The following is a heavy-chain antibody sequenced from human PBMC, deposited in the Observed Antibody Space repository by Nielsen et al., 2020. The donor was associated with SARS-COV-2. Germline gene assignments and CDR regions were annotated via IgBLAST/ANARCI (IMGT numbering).Heavy chain of an antibody. J-gene: IGHJ4*02. CDR3: ARDPDGYNTFDY. D-gene: IGHD5-24*01. CDR1: GFTFSIYA. Sequence: GESLKISCAASGFTFSIYAMHWVRQAPGKGLEWVAVISYDGSNKYYADSVKGRFTISRDNSKNTLYLQMNSLRAEDTAVYYCARDPDGYNTFDYWGQGTLVTVSS. V-gene: IGHV3-30*03. CDR2: ISYDGSNK.